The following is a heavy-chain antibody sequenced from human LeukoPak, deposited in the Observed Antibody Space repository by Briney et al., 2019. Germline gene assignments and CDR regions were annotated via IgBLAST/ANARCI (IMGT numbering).Heavy chain of an antibody. CDR3: AKERPMWYSSGWDYFDS. D-gene: IGHD6-19*01. Sequence: LPGGSLRLSCAGSGFTFSSYAMSWVRQAPGKGLEWVSAISGSGDSTYYADSVKGRFTISRDNSKNTLYLQMNSLRAEDTAVYYCAKERPMWYSSGWDYFDSWGQGTLVIVSS. CDR1: GFTFSSYA. V-gene: IGHV3-23*01. CDR2: ISGSGDST. J-gene: IGHJ4*02.